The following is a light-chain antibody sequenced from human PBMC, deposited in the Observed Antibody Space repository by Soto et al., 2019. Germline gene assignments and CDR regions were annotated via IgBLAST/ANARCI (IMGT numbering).Light chain of an antibody. Sequence: DVVITQSPLSLPVTLGQPASFSCRSSQSLVFSDGNTYLTWFHQRPGQSPRRLIYMVSNRDSGVPDRFSGSGSGTDFTLKISRVEAEEGGVDDGMQAAHWPWTFGQGTKVDIK. CDR1: QSLVFSDGNTY. CDR3: MQAAHWPWT. J-gene: IGKJ1*01. V-gene: IGKV2-30*01. CDR2: MVS.